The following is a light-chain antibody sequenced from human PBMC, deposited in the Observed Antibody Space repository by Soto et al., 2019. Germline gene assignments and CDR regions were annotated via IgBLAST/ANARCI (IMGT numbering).Light chain of an antibody. CDR1: QSVDSDY. V-gene: IGKV3-20*01. CDR2: TAS. Sequence: EIVLTQSPGTLSLSPGERATLSCRASQSVDSDYLAWYQHKPGQAPRLLIHTASSRATGIPDRFSGSGSGTDFTLTISRLEPEDFAVYCCQQYGTSPWTFGRGTKVEIK. J-gene: IGKJ1*01. CDR3: QQYGTSPWT.